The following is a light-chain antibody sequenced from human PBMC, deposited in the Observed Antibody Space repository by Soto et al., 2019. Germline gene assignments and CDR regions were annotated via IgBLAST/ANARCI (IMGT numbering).Light chain of an antibody. J-gene: IGKJ4*01. CDR2: GAS. CDR1: QSISTK. V-gene: IGKV3-15*01. Sequence: IVMTQSKATLSVAPGERATLSCRASQSISTKLAWYQQKPGQAPRLLIYGASTRATGIPVRFSGSGSGTEFTLTITSLQFEDFAVYYCQEYNDWRPITFGGGTKVDI. CDR3: QEYNDWRPIT.